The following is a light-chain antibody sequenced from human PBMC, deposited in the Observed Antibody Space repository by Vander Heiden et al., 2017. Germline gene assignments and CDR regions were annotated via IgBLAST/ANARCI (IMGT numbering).Light chain of an antibody. CDR1: SSNIGAGYD. CDR2: GNT. J-gene: IGLJ2*01. CDR3: QSYDSRLTGHVV. V-gene: IGLV1-40*01. Sequence: QSVLTQPPSVSGAPGQSVTISCTGNSSNIGAGYDVHWYQQLPGAAPKLLINGNTNRPSGVPDRFSGSKSGTSASLAITGLQAEDEADYYCQSYDSRLTGHVVFGGGTKLTVL.